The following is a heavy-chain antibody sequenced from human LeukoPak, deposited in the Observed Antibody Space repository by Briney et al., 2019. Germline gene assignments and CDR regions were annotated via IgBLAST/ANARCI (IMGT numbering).Heavy chain of an antibody. CDR3: AREYSSGWTRASDI. CDR1: GGSISSYY. J-gene: IGHJ3*02. CDR2: IYTSGST. D-gene: IGHD6-19*01. V-gene: IGHV4-4*07. Sequence: SETLSLTCTVSGGSISSYYWSWIRQPAGKGLEWIGRIYTSGSTNYNPSLKSRVTMSVDTFKNQFSLKLSSVTAADTAVYYCAREYSSGWTRASDIWGQGTMVTVSS.